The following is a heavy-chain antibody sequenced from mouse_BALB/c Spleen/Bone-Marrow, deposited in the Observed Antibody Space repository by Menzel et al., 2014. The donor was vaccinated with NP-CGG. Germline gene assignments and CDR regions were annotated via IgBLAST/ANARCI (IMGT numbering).Heavy chain of an antibody. J-gene: IGHJ2*01. V-gene: IGHV14-3*02. CDR1: GFNIKDTY. CDR2: IDPANGNT. Sequence: EVQLQQSGTELVKPGASVKLSCTASGFNIKDTYMHWVKQRPEQGLEWFGRIDPANGNTKYNPKFQGKATITADTSSNTADLQLSSLTSEDTAVYXXAHGXTYGYFDYWGQGTTLTVSS. CDR3: AHGXTYGYFDY. D-gene: IGHD1-1*01.